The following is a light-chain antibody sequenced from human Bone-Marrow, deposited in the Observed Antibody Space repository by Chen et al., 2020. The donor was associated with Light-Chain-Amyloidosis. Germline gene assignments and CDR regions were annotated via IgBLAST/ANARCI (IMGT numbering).Light chain of an antibody. CDR3: QQYGTSPLT. CDR1: QTISSTY. Sequence: EIVLTQSPGTLSLSPGEGANLFCRASQTISSTYLTWYQQKFGQAPRLLIYGSSSRATGIPDRCTGSGSGTDFTLTINRLEPEDFAMYYCQQYGTSPLTFGGGTKVEIK. V-gene: IGKV3-20*01. J-gene: IGKJ4*01. CDR2: GSS.